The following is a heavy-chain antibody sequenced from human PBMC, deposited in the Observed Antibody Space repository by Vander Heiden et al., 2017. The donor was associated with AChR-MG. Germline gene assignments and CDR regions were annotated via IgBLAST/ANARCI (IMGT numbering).Heavy chain of an antibody. J-gene: IGHJ3*02. CDR2: IYPADSDT. Sequence: GAEVKKPGESLKISCKGSGYSFSSYWIGWVRQMPGKGLEWMGIIYPADSDTRYSPSFQGQVAISADKSSNIAYLEWSSLKASDTAMYYCARLSDIVATIAPNAFDIWGPGTMVTVSS. D-gene: IGHD5-12*01. CDR1: GYSFSSYW. V-gene: IGHV5-51*03. CDR3: ARLSDIVATIAPNAFDI.